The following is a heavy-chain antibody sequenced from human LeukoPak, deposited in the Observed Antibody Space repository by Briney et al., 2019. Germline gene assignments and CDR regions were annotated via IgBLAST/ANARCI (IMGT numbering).Heavy chain of an antibody. CDR2: INAGNGNT. J-gene: IGHJ5*01. V-gene: IGHV1-3*01. CDR3: ARDHAYFAWFDS. CDR1: GYTFTSYA. D-gene: IGHD3-9*01. Sequence: ASVKVSCKASGYTFTSYAMHWVRQAPGQRLEWMGWINAGNGNTKYSQKFQGRVTITRDTSASTAYMELSSLRSEDTAVYYCARDHAYFAWFDSWGQGTLVTVSS.